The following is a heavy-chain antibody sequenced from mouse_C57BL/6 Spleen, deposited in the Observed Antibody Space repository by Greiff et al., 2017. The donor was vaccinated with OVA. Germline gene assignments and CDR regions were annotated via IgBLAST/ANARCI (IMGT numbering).Heavy chain of an antibody. CDR3: ARYYSNYDYFDY. D-gene: IGHD2-5*01. CDR1: GYTFTSYW. CDR2: IYPSDSET. J-gene: IGHJ2*01. Sequence: VQLQQPGAELVRPGSSVKLSCKASGYTFTSYWMDWVKQRPGQGLEWIGNIYPSDSETHYNQKFKDKATLTVDKSSSTAYMQLSSLTSEDSAVYYCARYYSNYDYFDYWGQGTTLTVSS. V-gene: IGHV1-61*01.